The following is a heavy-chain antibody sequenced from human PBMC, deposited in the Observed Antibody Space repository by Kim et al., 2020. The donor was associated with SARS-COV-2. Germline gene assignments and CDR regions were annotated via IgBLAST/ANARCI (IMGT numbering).Heavy chain of an antibody. CDR2: IYSGGST. J-gene: IGHJ4*02. V-gene: IGHV3-53*01. Sequence: GGSLRLSWAASGFTVSSNYMSWVRQAPGKGLEWVSVIYSGGSTYYADSVKGRFTISRDNSKNTLYLQMNSLRAEDTAVYYCARERSEAAAGFFDYWGQGTLVTVSS. CDR1: GFTVSSNY. D-gene: IGHD6-13*01. CDR3: ARERSEAAAGFFDY.